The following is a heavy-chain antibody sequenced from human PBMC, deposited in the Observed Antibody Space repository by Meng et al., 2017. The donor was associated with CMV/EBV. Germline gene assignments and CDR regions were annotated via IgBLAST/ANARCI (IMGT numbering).Heavy chain of an antibody. J-gene: IGHJ4*02. CDR2: ISAYNGNT. D-gene: IGHD6-13*01. CDR1: GYTFASYG. CDR3: EVGGQQLVNFDY. Sequence: ASVKVSCKASGYTFASYGISWVRQAPGQGLEWMGWISAYNGNTNYAQKPQCRVTMTTDTYTSTAYMELGSLRSDDTAVYYCEVGGQQLVNFDYWGQGTLVTVSS. V-gene: IGHV1-18*01.